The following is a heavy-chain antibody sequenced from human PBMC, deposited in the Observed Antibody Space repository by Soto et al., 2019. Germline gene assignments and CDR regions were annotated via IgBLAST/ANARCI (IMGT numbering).Heavy chain of an antibody. CDR3: ARVPLPPYYYDSSGYYWTPPDP. Sequence: PSETLSLTCAVYGGSFSGYYWSWIRQPPGKGLEWIGEINHSGSTNYNPSLKSRVTISVDTSKNQFSLKLSSVTAADTAVYYCARVPLPPYYYDSSGYYWTPPDPWGQGTLVTVSS. CDR1: GGSFSGYY. CDR2: INHSGST. D-gene: IGHD3-22*01. J-gene: IGHJ5*02. V-gene: IGHV4-34*01.